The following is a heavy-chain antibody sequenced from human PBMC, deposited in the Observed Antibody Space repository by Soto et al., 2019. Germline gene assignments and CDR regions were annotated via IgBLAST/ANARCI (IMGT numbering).Heavy chain of an antibody. V-gene: IGHV1-69*01. CDR1: GGTFSSYA. Sequence: QVQLVQSGAEVKKPGSSVTVSCKASGGTFSSYAISWVLQAPGQGLEWMGGIIPISDTRSFAQKFQGIVTITAYDSTSTAYMELSSLRSEDTAVYYCARAHYGDYGNDYHYYGMDVWGQGTTVTVSS. CDR3: ARAHYGDYGNDYHYYGMDV. CDR2: IIPISDTR. J-gene: IGHJ6*02. D-gene: IGHD4-17*01.